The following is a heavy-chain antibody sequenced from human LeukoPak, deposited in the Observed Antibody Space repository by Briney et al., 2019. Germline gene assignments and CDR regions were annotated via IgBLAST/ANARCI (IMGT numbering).Heavy chain of an antibody. V-gene: IGHV1-18*01. CDR2: ISAYNGNT. CDR1: GYTFTSYG. Sequence: ASVKVSCKASGYTFTSYGISWVRPAPGQGLEWMGWISAYNGNTNYAQKLQGRVTMTTDTSTSTAYMELRSLRSDDTAVYYCAREVRGVIAANWFDPWGQGTLVTVSS. D-gene: IGHD3-10*01. J-gene: IGHJ5*02. CDR3: AREVRGVIAANWFDP.